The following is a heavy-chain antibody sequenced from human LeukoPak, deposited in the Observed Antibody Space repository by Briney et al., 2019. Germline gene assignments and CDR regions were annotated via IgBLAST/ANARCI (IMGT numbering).Heavy chain of an antibody. V-gene: IGHV3-48*03. D-gene: IGHD5-18*01. CDR2: ISSSGSTI. CDR3: ARAQSYGNIGAFDY. Sequence: GGSLRLSCAASGFTFSSYEMNWVRQAPGKGLEWVSYISSSGSTIYYADSVKGRFTISRDNAKNSLYLQMNSLRAEDTAVYYCARAQSYGNIGAFDYWGQGTLVTVSS. CDR1: GFTFSSYE. J-gene: IGHJ4*02.